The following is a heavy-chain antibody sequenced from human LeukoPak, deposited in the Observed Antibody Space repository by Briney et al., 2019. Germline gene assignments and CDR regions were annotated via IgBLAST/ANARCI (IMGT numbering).Heavy chain of an antibody. CDR3: ARGAVAGRYLIEY. Sequence: SETLSLTCTVSGGSISSYYWSWIRQPPGKGLEWIGYIYYSGSTNYNPSLKSRVTISVDTSKNQFSLKLRSVTAADTAVYYCARGAVAGRYLIEYWGQGTLVTVSS. D-gene: IGHD6-19*01. V-gene: IGHV4-59*01. CDR2: IYYSGST. CDR1: GGSISSYY. J-gene: IGHJ4*02.